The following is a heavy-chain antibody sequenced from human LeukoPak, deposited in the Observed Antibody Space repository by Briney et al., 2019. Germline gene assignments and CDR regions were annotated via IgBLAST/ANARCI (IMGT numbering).Heavy chain of an antibody. D-gene: IGHD3-22*01. Sequence: GASVKVSCKASGYTSTNYYMNWVRQAPGQGLEWMGMINPSGGSTSYAQKFQGRVTMTRDTSTSTVYMELSSLRSEDTAIYYCARDLYYASSGGALHIWGQGTLFTVSS. CDR2: INPSGGST. V-gene: IGHV1-46*01. CDR1: GYTSTNYY. CDR3: ARDLYYASSGGALHI. J-gene: IGHJ3*02.